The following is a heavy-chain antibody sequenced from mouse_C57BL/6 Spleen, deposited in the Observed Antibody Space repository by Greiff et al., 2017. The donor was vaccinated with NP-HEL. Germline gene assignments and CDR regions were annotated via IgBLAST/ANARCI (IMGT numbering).Heavy chain of an antibody. Sequence: VQLQQSGAELVKPGASVKISCKASGYAFSSYWMNWVKQRPGKGLEWIGQIYPGDGDTNYNGKFKGKATLTADKSSSTAYMQLSSLTSEDSAVYFCARPPSYDYDDAMDYWGQGTSGTVSS. CDR1: GYAFSSYW. CDR3: ARPPSYDYDDAMDY. CDR2: IYPGDGDT. D-gene: IGHD2-4*01. J-gene: IGHJ4*01. V-gene: IGHV1-80*01.